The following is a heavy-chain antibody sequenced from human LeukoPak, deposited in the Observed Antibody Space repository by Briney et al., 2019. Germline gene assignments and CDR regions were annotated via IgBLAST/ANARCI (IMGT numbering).Heavy chain of an antibody. CDR3: ARDSYYDNSGEGAFDI. J-gene: IGHJ3*02. D-gene: IGHD3-22*01. Sequence: PSGTLSLTCVVSGDSFSGDKWWSWARQPPGKGLEWIGYIYQSGSTSYNPSLQSRVTISIDKSKNQFSLKLSSVTAADTAVYYCARDSYYDNSGEGAFDIWGQGTLVTVSS. V-gene: IGHV4-4*02. CDR1: GDSFSGDKW. CDR2: IYQSGST.